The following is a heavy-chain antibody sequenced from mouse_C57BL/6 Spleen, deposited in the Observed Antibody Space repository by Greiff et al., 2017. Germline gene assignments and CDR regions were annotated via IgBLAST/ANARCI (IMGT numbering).Heavy chain of an antibody. D-gene: IGHD1-1*01. J-gene: IGHJ2*01. CDR3: ARPRDYYGSRNFDD. CDR1: GYTFTSYW. Sequence: VQLQQPGAELVKPGASVKMSCKASGYTFTSYWITWVKQRPGQGLEWIGDIYPGSGSTNYNEKFKSKATLTVDTSSSTAYMQLSSLTSEDSAVYYCARPRDYYGSRNFDDWGQGTTLTVSS. CDR2: IYPGSGST. V-gene: IGHV1-55*01.